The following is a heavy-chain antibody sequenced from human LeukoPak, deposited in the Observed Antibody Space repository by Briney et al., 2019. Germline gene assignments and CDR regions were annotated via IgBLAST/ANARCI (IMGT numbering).Heavy chain of an antibody. J-gene: IGHJ3*01. CDR2: IKLDGSDK. CDR1: TFTFRSYW. D-gene: IGHD4-17*01. V-gene: IGHV3-7*01. Sequence: PGGSLRLSCELPTFTFRSYWVTWVRQAPGRGVECEANIKLDGSDKYYVDSVKGRFTISRDNATKSLYLHMNSLSVEDTAAYYCDRDPGTKMTSYDFDLWGRGTMVTVSS. CDR3: DRDPGTKMTSYDFDL.